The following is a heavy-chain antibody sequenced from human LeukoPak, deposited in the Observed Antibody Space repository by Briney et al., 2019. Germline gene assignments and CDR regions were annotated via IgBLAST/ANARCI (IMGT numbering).Heavy chain of an antibody. CDR2: IYYSGST. J-gene: IGHJ6*03. V-gene: IGHV4-59*01. Sequence: SETLSLTCTASGGSISSYYWSWIRQPPGKGLEWIGYIYYSGSTNYNPSLKSRVTISVDTSKNQFSLKLSSVTAADTAVYYCAREGPYYMDVWGKGTTVTISS. CDR1: GGSISSYY. CDR3: AREGPYYMDV.